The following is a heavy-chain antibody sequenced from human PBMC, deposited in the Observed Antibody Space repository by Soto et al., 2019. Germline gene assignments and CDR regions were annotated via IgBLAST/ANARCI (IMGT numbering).Heavy chain of an antibody. J-gene: IGHJ6*02. CDR1: GFTFSNYV. CDR3: ARGKASVDFYYYYGMDV. V-gene: IGHV3-23*01. Sequence: GGSLRLSCAASGFTFSNYVMSWVRQAPGKGLEWVSVITASGGTTHYADSVKGRFTISRDNSKNTLYLHMISLRAEDTAVYYCARGKASVDFYYYYGMDVWGQGSPVTVSS. D-gene: IGHD3-9*01. CDR2: ITASGGTT.